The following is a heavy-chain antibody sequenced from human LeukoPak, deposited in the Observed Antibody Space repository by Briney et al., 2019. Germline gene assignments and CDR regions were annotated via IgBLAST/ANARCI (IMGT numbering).Heavy chain of an antibody. CDR3: AREYSSSWYSIYFDY. D-gene: IGHD6-13*01. CDR2: INSDGSST. CDR1: GFTLSSYW. Sequence: PGGSLRLSCAASGFTLSSYWMHWVRQAPGKGRVWVSRINSDGSSTSYADSVKGRFTISRDNAKNTLYVQMNSLRAEDTAVYYCAREYSSSWYSIYFDYWGQGTLVTVSS. V-gene: IGHV3-74*01. J-gene: IGHJ4*02.